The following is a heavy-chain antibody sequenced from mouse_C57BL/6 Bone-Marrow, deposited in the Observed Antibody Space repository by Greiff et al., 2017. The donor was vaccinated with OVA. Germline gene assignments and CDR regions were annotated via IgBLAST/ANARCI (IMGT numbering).Heavy chain of an antibody. CDR3: ARFYYYGDY. D-gene: IGHD1-1*01. J-gene: IGHJ2*01. V-gene: IGHV1-82*01. CDR2: IYPGDGDT. Sequence: VKLQQSGPELVKPGASVKISCKASGYAFSSSWMNWVKQRPGKGLEWIGRIYPGDGDTNYNGKFKGKATLTADKSSSPAYMQLSSLTSEDSAVYFCARFYYYGDYWGQGTTLTVSS. CDR1: GYAFSSSW.